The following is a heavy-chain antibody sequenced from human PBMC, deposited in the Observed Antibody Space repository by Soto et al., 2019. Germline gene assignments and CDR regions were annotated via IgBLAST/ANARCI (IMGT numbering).Heavy chain of an antibody. D-gene: IGHD3-9*01. V-gene: IGHV3-53*01. J-gene: IGHJ4*02. CDR3: ARVTTFYDILTSSYALNYFDY. CDR1: GFSATSNY. CDR2: IYAGGNT. Sequence: PGGSLRLSCTASGFSATSNYMTWVRQAPGKGLECVSVIYAGGNTYYADSVKGRFTISSDNSKNTLYLQMNNLRAEDTAVYYCARVTTFYDILTSSYALNYFDYWGQGTRVTV.